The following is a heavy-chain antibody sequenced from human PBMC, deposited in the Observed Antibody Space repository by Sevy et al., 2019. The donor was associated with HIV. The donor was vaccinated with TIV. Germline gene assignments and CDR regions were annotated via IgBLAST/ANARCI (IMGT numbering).Heavy chain of an antibody. D-gene: IGHD1-26*01. CDR3: ARRGLLQGGGDYSYYGLDV. J-gene: IGHJ6*02. CDR2: IFPGDSDT. CDR1: EYDFSTYW. V-gene: IGHV5-51*01. Sequence: GESLKISCKGSEYDFSTYWIAWVRQMPGKGLELMGIIFPGDSDTRYSPSYQGQVTISADDSIRTSYLQWRSLKASDTAIYYCARRGLLQGGGDYSYYGLDVWGQGTTVTVSS.